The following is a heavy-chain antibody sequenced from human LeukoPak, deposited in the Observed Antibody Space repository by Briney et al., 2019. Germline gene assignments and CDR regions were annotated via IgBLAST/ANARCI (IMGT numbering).Heavy chain of an antibody. J-gene: IGHJ5*02. CDR1: GYSFTSYW. D-gene: IGHD3-3*01. CDR2: IYPGDSDT. V-gene: IGHV5-51*01. CDR3: ARLRQVDDFWSGYYKGWFDP. Sequence: GESLKISCKGSGYSFTSYWIGWVRQMPGKGLEWMGIIYPGDSDTRYSPSFQGQVTISADKSISTAYLQWSSLKASDTAMYYCARLRQVDDFWSGYYKGWFDPWGQGTLVTVSS.